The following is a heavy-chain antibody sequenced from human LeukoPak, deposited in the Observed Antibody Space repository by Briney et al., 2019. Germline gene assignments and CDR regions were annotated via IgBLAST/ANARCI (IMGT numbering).Heavy chain of an antibody. Sequence: GGSLRLSCAASGFTFSRYSMNWVRQAPGKGLEWVSYISSSCSTIYYADSVKGRFTISRDNAKNSLYLQMNSLRAEDTAVYYCARDNAIAAAGNFDYWGQGTLVTVSS. V-gene: IGHV3-48*01. D-gene: IGHD6-13*01. CDR2: ISSSCSTI. J-gene: IGHJ4*02. CDR3: ARDNAIAAAGNFDY. CDR1: GFTFSRYS.